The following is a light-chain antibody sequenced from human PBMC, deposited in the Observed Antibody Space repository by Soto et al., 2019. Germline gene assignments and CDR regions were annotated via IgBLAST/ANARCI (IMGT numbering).Light chain of an antibody. CDR3: QQRTNWPRFT. V-gene: IGKV3-11*01. Sequence: EIVLTQSPATLSLSPGDRATLSCRASQSLSIYLAWYQQRPGQAPRLLIYNASNRAPGIPDRFSGSGSGTDLTLTISSLEPEDFAFYYCQQRTNWPRFTFGPGTKVDIK. J-gene: IGKJ3*01. CDR2: NAS. CDR1: QSLSIY.